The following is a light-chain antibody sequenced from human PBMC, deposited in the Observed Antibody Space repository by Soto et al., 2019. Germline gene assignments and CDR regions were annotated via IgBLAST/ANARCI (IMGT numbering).Light chain of an antibody. Sequence: QSALTQPPSESGSPGQSVTISCTGTSSDVGGYDYVSWYQQHPGKAPKLIIYEVSKRPSGVPDRFSGSKSGNTASLTVTGLQAEDEADYYCSSYAGSNNLIFGGGTKLTVL. V-gene: IGLV2-8*01. J-gene: IGLJ2*01. CDR2: EVS. CDR3: SSYAGSNNLI. CDR1: SSDVGGYDY.